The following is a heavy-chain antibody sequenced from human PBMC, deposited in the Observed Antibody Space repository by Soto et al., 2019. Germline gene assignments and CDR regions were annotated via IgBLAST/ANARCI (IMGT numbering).Heavy chain of an antibody. V-gene: IGHV1-3*01. CDR2: INAGNGNT. D-gene: IGHD2-2*01. J-gene: IGHJ1*01. CDR1: GYTFTSYA. CDR3: ARNLVPAAMGVVAYFQH. Sequence: ASVKVSCKASGYTFTSYAMHWVRQAPGQRLEWMGWINAGNGNTKYSQKFQGRVTITRDTSASTAYMELSSLRSEDTAVYYCARNLVPAAMGVVAYFQHWGQGTLVTVSS.